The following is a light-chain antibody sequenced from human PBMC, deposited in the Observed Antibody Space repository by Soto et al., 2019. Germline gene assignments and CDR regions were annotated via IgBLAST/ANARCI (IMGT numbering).Light chain of an antibody. CDR3: QQSYSVPRT. J-gene: IGKJ1*01. V-gene: IGKV1-39*01. CDR2: AAS. CDR1: QSIDTY. Sequence: DIQMTQSPSSLSASVGDRVTITCRASQSIDTYLNWYQRKPGKAPNVLIYAASTLQSGVPTRFSGSGSGTDFTLPISSLQHEDFATYYCQQSYSVPRTFGLGTKVEIK.